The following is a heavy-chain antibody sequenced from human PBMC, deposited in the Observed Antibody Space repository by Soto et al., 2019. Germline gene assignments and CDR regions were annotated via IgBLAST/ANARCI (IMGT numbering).Heavy chain of an antibody. CDR1: GIAFSSRA. Sequence: PGGSLKLSCAGSGIAFSSRAMSWVHQAPGKGLDWVSIISASGDNTYYADSVKGRFTISRDNSKNTLYLQVNSLRAEDTAVYYCAKLTYSDLWSGSHDSWGQGTLVTVSS. CDR2: ISASGDNT. CDR3: AKLTYSDLWSGSHDS. V-gene: IGHV3-23*01. J-gene: IGHJ4*02. D-gene: IGHD3-3*01.